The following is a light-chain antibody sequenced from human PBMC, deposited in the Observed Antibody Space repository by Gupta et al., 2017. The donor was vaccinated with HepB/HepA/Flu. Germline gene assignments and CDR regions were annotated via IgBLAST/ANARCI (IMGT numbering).Light chain of an antibody. CDR3: GTWDNSLRGGV. Sequence: QSVLTQPPSVSAAAGQKVTISCSGSSSNIGNNYVSWYQHLPGTAPKLLIYESNKRPSEIPDRFSASKSGTSATLGITGLQTGDEADYYCGTWDNSLRGGVFGTGTKVTVL. J-gene: IGLJ1*01. CDR2: ESN. CDR1: SSNIGNNY. V-gene: IGLV1-51*02.